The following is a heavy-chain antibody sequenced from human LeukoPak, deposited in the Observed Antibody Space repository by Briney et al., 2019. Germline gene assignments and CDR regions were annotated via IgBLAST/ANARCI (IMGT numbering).Heavy chain of an antibody. CDR1: GGTFSSYA. J-gene: IGHJ6*03. CDR2: IIPIFGTA. V-gene: IGHV1-69*06. D-gene: IGHD3-9*01. Sequence: ASVKVSCKASGGTFSSYAISWVRQAPGQGLEWMGGIIPIFGTANYAQKFQGRVTITADKSTSTAYMELSSLRSEDTAVYYCARAFARYFDWLLSADCYMDVWGKGTTVTISS. CDR3: ARAFARYFDWLLSADCYMDV.